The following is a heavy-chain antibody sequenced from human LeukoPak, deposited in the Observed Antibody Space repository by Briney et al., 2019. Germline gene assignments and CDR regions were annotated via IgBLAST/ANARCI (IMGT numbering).Heavy chain of an antibody. D-gene: IGHD4-17*01. CDR2: ISYDGSNK. V-gene: IGHV3-30*03. CDR1: GFTFSSYG. Sequence: GGSLRLSCAASGFTFSSYGMHWVRQAPGKGLEWVAVISYDGSNKYYADSVKCRFTISRDNSKNTLYLQMNSLRAEDTAVYYCAYGAFLDYWGQGTLVTVSS. J-gene: IGHJ4*02. CDR3: AYGAFLDY.